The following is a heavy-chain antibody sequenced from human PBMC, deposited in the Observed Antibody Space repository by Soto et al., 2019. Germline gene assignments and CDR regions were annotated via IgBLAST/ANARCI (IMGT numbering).Heavy chain of an antibody. CDR2: ISSSSSTI. CDR1: GFTFSSYS. CDR3: ARDNPERYYDILTGYSL. J-gene: IGHJ4*02. V-gene: IGHV3-48*01. D-gene: IGHD3-9*01. Sequence: GGSLRLSCAASGFTFSSYSMNWVRQAPGKGLEWVSYISSSSSTIYYADSVKGRFTISRDNAKNSLYLQMSSLRAEDTAVYYCARDNPERYYDILTGYSLWGQGTLVTVSS.